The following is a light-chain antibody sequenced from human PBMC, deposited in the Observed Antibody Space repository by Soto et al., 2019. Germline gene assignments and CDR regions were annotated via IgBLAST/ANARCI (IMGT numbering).Light chain of an antibody. CDR3: QQYGSSPGGFT. CDR2: GAS. Sequence: EIVLTQSPGTLSLSPGERATLSCRASQSVSSSYLAWYQQKPGQAPRLLIYGASSRATGIPDRFSGSGSGTDFTLTISRVEPEDFAVYYCQQYGSSPGGFTFGPGTKVDIK. J-gene: IGKJ3*01. V-gene: IGKV3-20*01. CDR1: QSVSSSY.